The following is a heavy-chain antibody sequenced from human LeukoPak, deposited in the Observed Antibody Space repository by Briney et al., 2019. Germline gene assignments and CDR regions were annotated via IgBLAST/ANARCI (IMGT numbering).Heavy chain of an antibody. Sequence: SETLSLTCTVSGASISSGNYYSAWIRPPPGKGLGWLVRIDFSGSTYYNPPLKSRVTISLYTPKNQFSLKIRPVTASDPAYYFCARENGYSYGLRSGDAFDMWGEGTRVTVS. J-gene: IGHJ3*02. CDR1: GASISSGNYY. D-gene: IGHD5-18*01. V-gene: IGHV4-39*07. CDR3: ARENGYSYGLRSGDAFDM. CDR2: IDFSGST.